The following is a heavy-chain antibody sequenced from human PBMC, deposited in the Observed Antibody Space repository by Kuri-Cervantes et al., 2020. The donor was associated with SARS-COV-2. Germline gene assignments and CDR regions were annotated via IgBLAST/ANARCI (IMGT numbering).Heavy chain of an antibody. V-gene: IGHV3-30*02. Sequence: GESLKISCAASGFIFSDYGMHWVRQAPGKGLEWVAFIRFDSTKKDHVDSVKGRFTVSRDNSKNTLYLQMNSLRAEDTAVYYCAKDVWYSSRTFDYWGQGTLVTVSS. D-gene: IGHD5-18*01. CDR1: GFIFSDYG. J-gene: IGHJ4*02. CDR2: IRFDSTKK. CDR3: AKDVWYSSRTFDY.